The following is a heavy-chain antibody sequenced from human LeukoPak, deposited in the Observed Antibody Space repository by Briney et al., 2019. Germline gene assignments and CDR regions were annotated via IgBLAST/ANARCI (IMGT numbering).Heavy chain of an antibody. CDR3: ARANFLYCSSSTCLFDY. CDR1: GCTFTDYY. J-gene: IGHJ4*02. Sequence: ASVKVSCKASGCTFTDYYMHRVRQAPGQGFEWMGWINPNDGDTNYAQKFQGRVTMTRDTSISTAHMEVSRLRSDDTAVYYCARANFLYCSSSTCLFDYWGQGTLVTVSS. CDR2: INPNDGDT. D-gene: IGHD2-2*01. V-gene: IGHV1-2*02.